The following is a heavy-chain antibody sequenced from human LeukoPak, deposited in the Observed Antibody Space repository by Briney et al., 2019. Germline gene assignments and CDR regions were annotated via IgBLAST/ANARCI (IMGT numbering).Heavy chain of an antibody. CDR1: GFTFSSYA. D-gene: IGHD3-22*01. V-gene: IGHV3-30*18. J-gene: IGHJ4*02. CDR2: ISYDGSNK. Sequence: GGSLRLSCAASGFTFSSYAMSWVRQAPGKGLEWVAVISYDGSNKYYADSVKGRFTISRDNSKNTLYLQMNSLRAEDTAVYYCAKEAYYDSSGIPGDYWGQGTLVTVSS. CDR3: AKEAYYDSSGIPGDY.